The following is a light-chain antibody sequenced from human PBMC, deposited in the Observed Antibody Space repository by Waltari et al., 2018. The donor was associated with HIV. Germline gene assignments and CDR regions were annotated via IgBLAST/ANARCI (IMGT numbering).Light chain of an antibody. J-gene: IGLJ3*02. CDR1: RSNIGANF. Sequence: QSVLTQPPSASETAGQRVTISCSGSRSNIGANFVYWFQQPPGTAPKLLIYRNDPRPSGVPDRFSVSKSGTSASLATSGLRSEDEADYYCAAWDDRLLWVFGGGTILTVL. CDR2: RND. CDR3: AAWDDRLLWV. V-gene: IGLV1-47*01.